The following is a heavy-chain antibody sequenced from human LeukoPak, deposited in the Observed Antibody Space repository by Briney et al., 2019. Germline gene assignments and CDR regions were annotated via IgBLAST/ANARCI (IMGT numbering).Heavy chain of an antibody. CDR2: ISGCGGST. CDR1: GFTFSSHA. J-gene: IGHJ4*02. V-gene: IGHV3-23*01. Sequence: PGGSLRLSCAASGFTFSSHAMSWVRQAPGKGLEWVSAISGCGGSTYYADSVKGRFTISRDNSKNTLYLQMNSLRAEDTAVYYCAKAGDSSGYNYFDYWGQGTLVTVSS. CDR3: AKAGDSSGYNYFDY. D-gene: IGHD3-22*01.